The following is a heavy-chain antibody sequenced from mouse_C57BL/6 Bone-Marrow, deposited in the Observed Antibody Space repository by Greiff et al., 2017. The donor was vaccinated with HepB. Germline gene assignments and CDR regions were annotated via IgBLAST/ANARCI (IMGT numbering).Heavy chain of an antibody. CDR1: GFTFSSYA. Sequence: EVHLVESGGGLVKPGGSLKLSCAASGFTFSSYAMSWVRQTPEKRLEWVATISDGGSYTYYPDNVKGRFTISRDNAKNNLYLQMSHLKSEDTAMYYCARARLTTVVATDWYFDVWGTGTTVTVSS. J-gene: IGHJ1*03. CDR2: ISDGGSYT. V-gene: IGHV5-4*01. CDR3: ARARLTTVVATDWYFDV. D-gene: IGHD1-1*01.